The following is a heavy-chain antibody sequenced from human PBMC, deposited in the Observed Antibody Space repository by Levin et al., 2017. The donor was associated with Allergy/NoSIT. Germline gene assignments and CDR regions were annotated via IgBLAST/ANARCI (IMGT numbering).Heavy chain of an antibody. CDR2: IDPEDAEI. CDR3: ANLLTGFYYGMNV. D-gene: IGHD3-9*01. V-gene: IGHV1-24*01. Sequence: ASVKVSCKISGYTLSEVAMHWVRKAPGKGLEWMGGIDPEDAEIIYAQKFQGRVTMTEDTSTDTAYMELSSLTSEDTAVYYCANLLTGFYYGMNVWGPGTTVTVSS. J-gene: IGHJ6*02. CDR1: GYTLSEVA.